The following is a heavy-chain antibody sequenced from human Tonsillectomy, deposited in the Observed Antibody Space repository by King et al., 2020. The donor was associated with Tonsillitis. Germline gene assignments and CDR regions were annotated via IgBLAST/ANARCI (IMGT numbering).Heavy chain of an antibody. J-gene: IGHJ5*02. D-gene: IGHD6-13*01. CDR3: AREPGIAAAGDWFDP. CDR2: IDHSGST. CDR1: GGSFSGYY. V-gene: IGHV4-34*01. Sequence: VQLQQWGAGLLKPSETLSLTCAVYGGSFSGYYWSWIRQPPGKGLEWIGEIDHSGSTNYNPSLKSRVTISVDTSKNQFSLKLSSVTAAATAVYYCAREPGIAAAGDWFDPWGQGTLVTVSS.